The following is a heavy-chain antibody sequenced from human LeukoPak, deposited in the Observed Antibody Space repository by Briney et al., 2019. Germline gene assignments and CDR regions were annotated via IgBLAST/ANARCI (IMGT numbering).Heavy chain of an antibody. CDR2: IIPLFGAA. V-gene: IGHV1-69*13. J-gene: IGHJ5*02. CDR3: ARDNPNYGGNWFDP. Sequence: SVKVSCKASGGSLSTSTISWVRQAPGQGLEWMGGIIPLFGAANYAQKFKGRVTITADESTSTAYMELSTLRSEDTAVYYCARDNPNYGGNWFDPWGQGTMVTVSS. CDR1: GGSLSTST. D-gene: IGHD4-23*01.